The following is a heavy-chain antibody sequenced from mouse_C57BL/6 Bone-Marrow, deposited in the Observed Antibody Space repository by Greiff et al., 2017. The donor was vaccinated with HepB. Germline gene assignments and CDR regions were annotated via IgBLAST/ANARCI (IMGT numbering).Heavy chain of an antibody. CDR1: GFTFSDYY. J-gene: IGHJ3*01. CDR2: ISNGGGST. CDR3: ARHRPIYDGYYWFAY. D-gene: IGHD2-3*01. Sequence: EVQLVESGGGLVQPGGSLKLSCAASGFTFSDYYMYWVRQTPEKRLEWVAYISNGGGSTYYPDTVKGRFTISRDNAKNTLYLQMSRLKSEDTAMYYCARHRPIYDGYYWFAYWGQGTLVTVSA. V-gene: IGHV5-12*01.